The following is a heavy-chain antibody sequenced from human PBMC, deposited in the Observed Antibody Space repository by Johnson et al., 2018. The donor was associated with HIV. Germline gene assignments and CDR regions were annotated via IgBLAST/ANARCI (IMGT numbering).Heavy chain of an antibody. J-gene: IGHJ3*02. D-gene: IGHD6-19*01. Sequence: VQLVESGGGLVQPGRSLRLSCAPSGFTFDDYAMHWVRQAPGKGLEWVSGISWNSDNIAYADSVRGRFTIARDNAKNSLHLQMNSLRAEDTAFDYCAKARVRYSSDVDALDIWGQGTMVTVSS. CDR1: GFTFDDYA. CDR3: AKARVRYSSDVDALDI. CDR2: ISWNSDNI. V-gene: IGHV3-9*01.